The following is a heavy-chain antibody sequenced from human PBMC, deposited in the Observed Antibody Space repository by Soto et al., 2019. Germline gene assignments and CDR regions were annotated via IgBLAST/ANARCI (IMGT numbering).Heavy chain of an antibody. V-gene: IGHV3-23*01. D-gene: IGHD3-10*01. Sequence: EVQLLESVGGLVQPGGSLRLSCAASGFTFSNYAMTWVRQSPGKGLEWVSGISGSGGTTSYADSVKGRFTISRDNSKNTLYLQMNSLRAEDTAIYYCAKGSYGSGSYDCWGQGTLVTVSS. CDR2: ISGSGGTT. CDR3: AKGSYGSGSYDC. CDR1: GFTFSNYA. J-gene: IGHJ4*02.